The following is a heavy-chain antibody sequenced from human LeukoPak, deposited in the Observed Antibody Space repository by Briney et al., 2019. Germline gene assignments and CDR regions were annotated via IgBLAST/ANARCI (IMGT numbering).Heavy chain of an antibody. CDR3: ARGGALSSLDTAMLY. Sequence: SATLSLTCTDSGGSISSYYWNWIRQPPGKGLEWIGYIYYSGSTNYNPSLKSRVTMSVDPSKNQFSLKLSSVTAADTAVYYCARGGALSSLDTAMLYWGQGTLVTVSS. CDR1: GGSISSYY. V-gene: IGHV4-59*01. J-gene: IGHJ4*02. D-gene: IGHD5-18*01. CDR2: IYYSGST.